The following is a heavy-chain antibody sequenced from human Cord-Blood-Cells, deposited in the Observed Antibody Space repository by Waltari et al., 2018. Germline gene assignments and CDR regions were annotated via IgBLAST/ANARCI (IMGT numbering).Heavy chain of an antibody. CDR1: GYSISSGYY. V-gene: IGHV4-38-2*01. D-gene: IGHD3-22*01. Sequence: QVQLQESGPGLVKPSETLSLTCAVYGYSISSGYYWGGIRQPPGKGLEWIGSSYHSGSTYYNPSLKSRVTISVDTSKNQFSLKLSSVTAADTAVYYCARVFPPYYDSSNNWGQGTLVTVSS. CDR3: ARVFPPYYDSSNN. J-gene: IGHJ4*02. CDR2: SYHSGST.